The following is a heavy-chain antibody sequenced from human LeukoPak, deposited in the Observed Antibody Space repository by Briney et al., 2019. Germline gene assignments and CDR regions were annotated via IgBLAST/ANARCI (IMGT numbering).Heavy chain of an antibody. CDR2: IGSSSGYI. Sequence: GGSLRLSCAASGFTFSSYSMSWVRQAPGEGLEWVSSIGSSSGYIYYADSAKGRFTISRDNAKNSLYLQMNSLRAEDTAVYYCARDREARMVRGVNPTDYRGQGTLVTVSS. CDR3: ARDREARMVRGVNPTDY. D-gene: IGHD3-10*01. J-gene: IGHJ4*02. CDR1: GFTFSSYS. V-gene: IGHV3-21*01.